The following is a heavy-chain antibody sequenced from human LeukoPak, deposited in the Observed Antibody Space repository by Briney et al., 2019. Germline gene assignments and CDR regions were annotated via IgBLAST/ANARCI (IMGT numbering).Heavy chain of an antibody. CDR3: ARATRYSSGCYFDY. Sequence: SYTLSLTCTVSGCSISSYYWSWIRPPAWKGLDWIGRIYTSGTTNYNPSLKSRVTMSVDTYKNQFSLKLTSVTVATTAVYYCARATRYSSGCYFDYWGQGTLVTVSS. J-gene: IGHJ4*02. CDR1: GCSISSYY. V-gene: IGHV4-4*07. CDR2: IYTSGTT. D-gene: IGHD6-19*01.